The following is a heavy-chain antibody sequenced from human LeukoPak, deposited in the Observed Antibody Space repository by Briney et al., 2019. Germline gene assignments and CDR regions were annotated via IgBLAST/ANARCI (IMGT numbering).Heavy chain of an antibody. J-gene: IGHJ6*03. CDR1: GFTFSSYG. CDR2: IGYDGNNK. Sequence: PGGSLRLSCAASGFTFSSYGMHWVRQAPGKGLEWVAFIGYDGNNKYYPDSVKGRFTISRDISKNTLYLQMNSLRAEDTAVYYCAKDPYCSSTSCYLGFYYYYYMDVWGKGTTVTVSS. CDR3: AKDPYCSSTSCYLGFYYYYYMDV. D-gene: IGHD2-2*01. V-gene: IGHV3-30*02.